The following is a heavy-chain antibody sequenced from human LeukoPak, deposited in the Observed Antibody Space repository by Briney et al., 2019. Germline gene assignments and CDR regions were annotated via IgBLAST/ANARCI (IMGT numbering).Heavy chain of an antibody. CDR2: TYYRSKWYN. CDR1: GDSVSSNSAA. CDR3: AKGSAWDTNWYYYMDV. Sequence: SQTLSLTCAISGDSVSSNSAAWNWIRQSPSSGLEWLGRTYYRSKWYNDYAVSVKSRITINPDTSKNQFSLQLNSVTPEDTAVYYCAKGSAWDTNWYYYMDVWGKGTTVTVSS. V-gene: IGHV6-1*01. D-gene: IGHD6-19*01. J-gene: IGHJ6*03.